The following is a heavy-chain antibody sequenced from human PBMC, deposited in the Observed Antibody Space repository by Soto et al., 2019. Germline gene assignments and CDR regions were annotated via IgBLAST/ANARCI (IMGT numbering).Heavy chain of an antibody. CDR2: IIPIFGTA. CDR1: GGTFSSYA. V-gene: IGHV1-69*13. D-gene: IGHD2-21*02. CDR3: ARAEYCAGDCYSYYFDY. J-gene: IGHJ4*02. Sequence: ASVKVSCKASGGTFSSYAISWVRQAPGQGLEWMGGIIPIFGTANYAQKFQGRVTITADESTSTAYMELSSLRSEDTAVYYCARAEYCAGDCYSYYFDYWGQGTMVTVSS.